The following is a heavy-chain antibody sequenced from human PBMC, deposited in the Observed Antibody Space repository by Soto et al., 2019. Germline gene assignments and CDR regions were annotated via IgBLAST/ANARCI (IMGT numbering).Heavy chain of an antibody. Sequence: KVSCKASGYSFTDYHIHWVRQAPGQGLEWMGIIYPGDSDTIYSPSFQGQVTISADKSINTAYLHWSSLKASDTATYYCARHAAYCSSTTCSQNDYWGQGTLVTVSS. V-gene: IGHV5-51*01. CDR2: IYPGDSDT. CDR1: GYSFTDYH. D-gene: IGHD2-2*01. J-gene: IGHJ4*02. CDR3: ARHAAYCSSTTCSQNDY.